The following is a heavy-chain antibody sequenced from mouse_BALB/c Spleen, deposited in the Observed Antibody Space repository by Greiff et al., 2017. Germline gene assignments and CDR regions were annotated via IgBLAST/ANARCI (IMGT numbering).Heavy chain of an antibody. J-gene: IGHJ2*01. D-gene: IGHD6-1*01. CDR3: ARHAQPYFDY. V-gene: IGHV5-6*01. Sequence: DVHLVESGGDLVKPGGSLKLSCAASGFTFSSYGMSWVRQTPDKRLEWVATISSGGSYTYYPDSVKGRFTISRDNAKNTLYLQMSSLKSEDTAMYYCARHAQPYFDYWGQGTTLTVSS. CDR2: ISSGGSYT. CDR1: GFTFSSYG.